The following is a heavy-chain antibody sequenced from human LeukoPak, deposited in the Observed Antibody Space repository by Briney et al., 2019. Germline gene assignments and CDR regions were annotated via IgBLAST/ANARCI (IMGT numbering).Heavy chain of an antibody. CDR1: GYTFTGYY. Sequence: ASVKVSCKASGYTFTGYYMHWVRQAPGQGLEWMGRINPSSGGTNYAQKFQDRVTMTLDTSISTAYMELSRLRSDDTAVYYCARLYGSGSYDYWGQGTLVTVSS. CDR3: ARLYGSGSYDY. CDR2: INPSSGGT. V-gene: IGHV1-2*06. J-gene: IGHJ4*02. D-gene: IGHD3-10*01.